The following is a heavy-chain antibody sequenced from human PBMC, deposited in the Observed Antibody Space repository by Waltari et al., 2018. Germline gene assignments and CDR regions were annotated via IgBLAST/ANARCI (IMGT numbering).Heavy chain of an antibody. CDR3: TRQTLGYCTSAACRRLEA. CDR2: SYHDGTT. V-gene: IGHV4-38-2*01. J-gene: IGHJ5*02. D-gene: IGHD2-8*02. CDR1: GYAINSGFY. Sequence: QVQLQESGPRLVKPSETLSLTCDVSGYAINSGFYWGWFRQAPEKGLEWIATSYHDGTTVYNPSLTSRVTTAMDTSKNQISLKLKSVTAADTAVYYCTRQTLGYCTSAACRRLEAWGQGTLVTVSS.